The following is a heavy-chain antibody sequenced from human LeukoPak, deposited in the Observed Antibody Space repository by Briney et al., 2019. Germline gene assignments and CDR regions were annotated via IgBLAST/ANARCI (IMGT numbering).Heavy chain of an antibody. D-gene: IGHD4-17*01. CDR3: ARAVPISPAYGDPFFDY. J-gene: IGHJ4*02. Sequence: PGGSLRLSCAASGFTFSSYSMNWVRQAPGKGLEWVSYISSSSSTIYYADSVKGRFTISRDNAKNSLYLQMNSLRAEDTAAYYCARAVPISPAYGDPFFDYWGQGTLVTVSS. CDR1: GFTFSSYS. V-gene: IGHV3-48*04. CDR2: ISSSSSTI.